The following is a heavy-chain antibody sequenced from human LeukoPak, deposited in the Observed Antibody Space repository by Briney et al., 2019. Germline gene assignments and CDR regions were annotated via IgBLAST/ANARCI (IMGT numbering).Heavy chain of an antibody. CDR3: ARLYSDYYDSSVLDY. J-gene: IGHJ4*02. CDR2: IYYSGTT. CDR1: GGSISSSSYY. Sequence: SETLSLTCTVSGGSISSSSYYWGCLRQPPGKGLEWIGSIYYSGTTYYNPSLKSRVTISVDTSKNQYSLKLSSVTAADTAVYYCARLYSDYYDSSVLDYWGEGTLVTVS. V-gene: IGHV4-39*01. D-gene: IGHD3-22*01.